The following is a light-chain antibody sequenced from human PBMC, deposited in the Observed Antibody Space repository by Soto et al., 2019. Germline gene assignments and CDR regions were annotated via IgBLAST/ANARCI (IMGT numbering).Light chain of an antibody. V-gene: IGLV2-14*01. CDR3: SSYTSSSTLMV. CDR1: SSDVGGYNY. CDR2: DVS. Sequence: QSALTQPASVSGSPGQSITISCTGTSSDVGGYNYVYWYQQHPGKAPKLMIYDVSNRPSGVSNRFSGSKSGNTAYLTISGLQAEDEADYYCSSYTSSSTLMVFGGGTKLTVL. J-gene: IGLJ2*01.